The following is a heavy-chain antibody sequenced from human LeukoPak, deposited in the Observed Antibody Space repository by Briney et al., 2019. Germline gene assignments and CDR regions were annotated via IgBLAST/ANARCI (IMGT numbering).Heavy chain of an antibody. CDR1: GFTFSTYG. D-gene: IGHD7-27*01. CDR2: IRGNGVTT. CDR3: ARDLAWGAYDY. J-gene: IGHJ4*02. Sequence: GGSLRLSCVGSGFTFSTYGMNWVRQAPGQGLEWVSGIRGNGVTTYYADSVKGRFTISRDNSKNTLYLQMNSLRTEDAAVYYCARDLAWGAYDYWGQGTLVTVSS. V-gene: IGHV3-23*01.